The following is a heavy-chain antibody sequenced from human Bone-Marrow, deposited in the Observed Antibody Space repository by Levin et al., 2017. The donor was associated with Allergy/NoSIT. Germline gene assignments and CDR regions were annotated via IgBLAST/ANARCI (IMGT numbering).Heavy chain of an antibody. V-gene: IGHV3-23*01. D-gene: IGHD2-2*01. CDR1: GFTFSSYA. CDR2: ISGSGGST. CDR3: ATIVVAPASHHPYYYYYMDV. Sequence: GESLKISCAASGFTFSSYAMSWVRQAPGKGLEWVSAISGSGGSTYYADSVKGRFTISRDNSKNTLYLQMNSLRAEDTAVYYCATIVVAPASHHPYYYYYMDVWGKGTTVTVSS. J-gene: IGHJ6*03.